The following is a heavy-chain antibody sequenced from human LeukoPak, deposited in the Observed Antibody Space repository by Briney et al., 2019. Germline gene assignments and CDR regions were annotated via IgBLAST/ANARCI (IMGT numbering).Heavy chain of an antibody. D-gene: IGHD2-21*01. V-gene: IGHV3-30*18. CDR2: ISYDGSNK. CDR3: AKGGIPDDP. J-gene: IGHJ5*02. CDR1: GFSFSSYG. Sequence: GRSLRRSCAASGFSFSSYGMHWVRQAPGKGLEWVAVISYDGSNKYHADSVKGRFTISRDNSKNTLYLQMNSLRVEDTAVYYCAKGGIPDDPWGQRTLVTVSS.